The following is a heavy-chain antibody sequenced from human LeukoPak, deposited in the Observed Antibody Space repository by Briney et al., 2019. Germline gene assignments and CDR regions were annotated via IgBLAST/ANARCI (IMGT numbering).Heavy chain of an antibody. D-gene: IGHD2-8*01. J-gene: IGHJ4*02. Sequence: GGSLRLSCAASEFTFSSYAMSWVRQAPGKGLEWVSGISGSGGSTYYADSVKGRFTISRDNSKNTLYLQMNSLRAEDTAVYYCAKDFGYCINGVCYGTPFDYWGQGTLVTVSS. V-gene: IGHV3-23*01. CDR1: EFTFSSYA. CDR2: ISGSGGST. CDR3: AKDFGYCINGVCYGTPFDY.